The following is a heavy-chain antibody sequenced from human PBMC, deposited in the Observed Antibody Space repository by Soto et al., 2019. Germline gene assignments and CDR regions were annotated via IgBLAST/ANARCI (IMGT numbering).Heavy chain of an antibody. CDR1: GGSFSGYY. Sequence: SETLSLTCAVYGGSFSGYYWTWIRQPPGKGLEWIGKITESGSTDYNPSLRGRVTISVDTSKNRFSLKLNSVTAADTAVYYCARERQRWLQLGCFDPWGQGTLLTVSS. CDR2: ITESGST. J-gene: IGHJ5*02. D-gene: IGHD5-12*01. V-gene: IGHV4-34*01. CDR3: ARERQRWLQLGCFDP.